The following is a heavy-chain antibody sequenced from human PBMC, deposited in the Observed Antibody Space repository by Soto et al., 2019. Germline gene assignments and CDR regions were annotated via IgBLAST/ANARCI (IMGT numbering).Heavy chain of an antibody. V-gene: IGHV1-69*12. D-gene: IGHD3-22*01. CDR3: ARDYYDSSGFDY. J-gene: IGHJ4*02. CDR2: IIPIFGTA. Sequence: QVQLVQSGAEVKKPGSSVKVSCKASGGTFSSYAISWVRQAPGQGLEWMGGIIPIFGTANYAQKFQGRVXIXAXXSTSTAYMELSSLRSEDTAVYYCARDYYDSSGFDYWGQGTLVTVSS. CDR1: GGTFSSYA.